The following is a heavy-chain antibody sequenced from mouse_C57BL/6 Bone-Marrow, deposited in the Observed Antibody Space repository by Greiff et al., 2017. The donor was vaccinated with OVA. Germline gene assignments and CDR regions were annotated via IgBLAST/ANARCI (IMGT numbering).Heavy chain of an antibody. CDR3: ARWGLRREGYYYAMDY. J-gene: IGHJ4*01. CDR1: GYTFTDYY. V-gene: IGHV1-19*01. D-gene: IGHD2-4*01. Sequence: EVKLQESGPVLVKPGASVKMSCKASGYTFTDYYMNWVKQSHGKSLEWIGVINPYNGGTSYNQKFKGKATLTVDKSSSTAYMELNSLTSEDSAVYYCARWGLRREGYYYAMDYWGQGTSVTVSS. CDR2: INPYNGGT.